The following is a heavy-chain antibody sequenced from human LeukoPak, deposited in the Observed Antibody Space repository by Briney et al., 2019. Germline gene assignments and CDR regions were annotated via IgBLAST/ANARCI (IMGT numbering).Heavy chain of an antibody. D-gene: IGHD3-10*01. CDR3: ARHGFGELGFDP. CDR2: ISGSGGST. Sequence: GGSLRLSCAASGFTFSSYAMSWVRQAPGKGLEWVSAISGSGGSTYYADSVKGRFTISRDNAKNPLYLHMNSLRAEDTAVYYCARHGFGELGFDPWGQGTLVTVSS. V-gene: IGHV3-23*01. CDR1: GFTFSSYA. J-gene: IGHJ5*02.